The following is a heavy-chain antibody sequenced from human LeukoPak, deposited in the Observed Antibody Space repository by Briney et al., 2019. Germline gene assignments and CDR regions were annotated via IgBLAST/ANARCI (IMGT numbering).Heavy chain of an antibody. CDR2: IYHSGST. V-gene: IGHV4-30-2*01. Sequence: SQTLSLTCAVPGGSISSGGYSWSWIRQPPGKGLEWIGYIYHSGSTYYNPSLKSRVTISVDRSKNQFSLKLSSVTAADTAVYYCARVGPKYCSSTSCYGRAFDIWGQGTMVTVSS. J-gene: IGHJ3*02. CDR1: GGSISSGGYS. D-gene: IGHD2-2*01. CDR3: ARVGPKYCSSTSCYGRAFDI.